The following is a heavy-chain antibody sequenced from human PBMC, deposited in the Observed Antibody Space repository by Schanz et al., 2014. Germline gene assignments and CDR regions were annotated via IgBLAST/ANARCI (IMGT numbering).Heavy chain of an antibody. CDR2: IWNNGVTK. J-gene: IGHJ4*02. CDR3: ARPGFGYGEVDY. Sequence: QAQLMESGGGVVQPGTSLILSCSVSGFSLNTYCIHWFRQPAGKGLEWVAVIWNNGVTKYYADSVRGRFTISRDRFQNTLYLRMTSLRAEDTAVYFCARPGFGYGEVDYWGQGTLVTVSS. D-gene: IGHD4-17*01. CDR1: GFSLNTYC. V-gene: IGHV3-33*01.